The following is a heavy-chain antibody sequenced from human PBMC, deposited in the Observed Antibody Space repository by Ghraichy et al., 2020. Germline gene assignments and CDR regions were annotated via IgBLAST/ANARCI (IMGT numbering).Heavy chain of an antibody. Sequence: GGSLRLSCAASGFTFSSYSMNWVRQAPGKGLEWVSSISSSSSYIYYADSVKGRFTISRDNAKNSLYLQMNSLRAEDTAVYYCARDPGGSQGPWWFDPWGQGTLVTVSS. J-gene: IGHJ5*02. CDR2: ISSSSSYI. V-gene: IGHV3-21*01. D-gene: IGHD3-16*01. CDR1: GFTFSSYS. CDR3: ARDPGGSQGPWWFDP.